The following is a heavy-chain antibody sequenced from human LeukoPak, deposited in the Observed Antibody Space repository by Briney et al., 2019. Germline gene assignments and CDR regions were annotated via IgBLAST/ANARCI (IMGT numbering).Heavy chain of an antibody. V-gene: IGHV3-11*04. CDR3: ARFSLVVGAMGYYFDY. D-gene: IGHD1-26*01. CDR1: GFTFSDYY. J-gene: IGHJ4*02. CDR2: ISSSDSTI. Sequence: GGSLRLSCAASGFTFSDYYMSWIRQAPGKGLEWVSYISSSDSTIYYADSVKGRFTISRDNAKNSLYLQMNSLRAEDTAVYYCARFSLVVGAMGYYFDYWGQGTLVTVSS.